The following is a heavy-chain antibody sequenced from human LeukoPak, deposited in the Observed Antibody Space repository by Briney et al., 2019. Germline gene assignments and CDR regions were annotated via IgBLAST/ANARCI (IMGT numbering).Heavy chain of an antibody. D-gene: IGHD5-12*01. CDR3: ASGYSGYDSGDY. CDR2: ISSSSSYI. Sequence: GGSLRLSCAASGLTFSSYSMNWVRQAPGKGLEWVSSISSSSSYIYYADSVKGRFTISRDNAKNSLYLQMNSLRAEDTAAYYCASGYSGYDSGDYWGQGTLVTVSS. J-gene: IGHJ4*02. CDR1: GLTFSSYS. V-gene: IGHV3-21*01.